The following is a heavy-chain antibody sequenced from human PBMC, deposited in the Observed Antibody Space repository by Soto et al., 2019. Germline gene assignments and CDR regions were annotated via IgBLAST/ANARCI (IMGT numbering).Heavy chain of an antibody. CDR1: GFTFSSYG. J-gene: IGHJ4*02. Sequence: GVSLRLSCAASGFTFSSYGMHWVRQAPGKGLEWVAVISYDGSNKYYADSVKGRFTISRDNSKNTLYLQMNSLRAEDTAVYYCAKESDSYSSSWTFDYWGQGTLVTVSS. CDR3: AKESDSYSSSWTFDY. CDR2: ISYDGSNK. D-gene: IGHD6-13*01. V-gene: IGHV3-30*18.